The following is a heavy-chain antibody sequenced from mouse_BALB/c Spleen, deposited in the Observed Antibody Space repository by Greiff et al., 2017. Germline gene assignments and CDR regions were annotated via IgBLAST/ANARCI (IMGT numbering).Heavy chain of an antibody. V-gene: IGHV1-54*01. CDR2: INPGSGGT. CDR1: GYAFTNYL. J-gene: IGHJ3*01. Sequence: QVQLQQSGAELVRPGTSVKVSCKASGYAFTNYLIEWVKQRPGQGLEWIGVINPGSGGTNYNEKFKGKATLTADKSSSTAYMQLSSLTSDASAVYFCARRYYDYDAFAYWGQGTLVTVSA. D-gene: IGHD2-4*01. CDR3: ARRYYDYDAFAY.